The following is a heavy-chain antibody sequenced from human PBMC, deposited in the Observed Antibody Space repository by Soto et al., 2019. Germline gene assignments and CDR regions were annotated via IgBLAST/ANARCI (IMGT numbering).Heavy chain of an antibody. V-gene: IGHV3-74*01. CDR2: VNSDGSNT. CDR1: GFTFTTYR. J-gene: IGHJ6*02. D-gene: IGHD1-1*01. Sequence: GGSLRLSCTASGFTFTTYRMHWVRRAPGKGLVWVSRVNSDGSNTTYADSVKGRFTISRDNAKNMLYLQMNSLKAEDTAVYYCARYNNYHLDVWGQGTTVTVSS. CDR3: ARYNNYHLDV.